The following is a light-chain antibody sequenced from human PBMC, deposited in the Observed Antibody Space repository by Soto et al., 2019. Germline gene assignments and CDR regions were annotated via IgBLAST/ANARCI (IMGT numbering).Light chain of an antibody. V-gene: IGKV3-20*01. J-gene: IGKJ2*01. CDR3: QKHGASPPYT. CDR1: PSVSNNY. Sequence: EIVLTQSHGTLSLSPGARSTLPGQARPSVSNNYLAWYQQKPGQAPTLLIYGASNRATGIPDRFSGSGSGTDFSLTISRLEPDDSAVYYCQKHGASPPYTFGQGTKVDIK. CDR2: GAS.